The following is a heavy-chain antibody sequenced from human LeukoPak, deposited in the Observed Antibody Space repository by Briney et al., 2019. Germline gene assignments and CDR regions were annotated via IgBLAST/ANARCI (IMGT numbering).Heavy chain of an antibody. CDR3: ARAKDWNYSY. CDR1: GFTFSSYS. CDR2: ISSSSSYI. V-gene: IGHV3-21*01. Sequence: AGGSLRLSCAASGFTFSSYSMNWVRQAPGKGLEWVSSISSSSSYIYYADSVKGRFTISRDNAKNSLYLQMNSLRAGDTAVYYCARAKDWNYSYWGQGTLVTVSS. J-gene: IGHJ4*02. D-gene: IGHD1-7*01.